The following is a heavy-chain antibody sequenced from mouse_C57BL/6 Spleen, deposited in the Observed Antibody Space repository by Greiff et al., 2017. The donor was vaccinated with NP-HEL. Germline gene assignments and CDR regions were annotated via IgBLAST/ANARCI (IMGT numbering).Heavy chain of an antibody. CDR3: TRNYYSNPAGFAY. CDR1: GYTFTSYW. V-gene: IGHV1-5*01. Sequence: VQLQQSGTVLARPGASVKMSCKTSGYTFTSYWMHWVKQRPGQGLEWIGAIYPGNSDTSYNQKFKGKAKLTAVTSASTAYMELSSLTNEDSAVYYCTRNYYSNPAGFAYWGQGTLVTVSA. D-gene: IGHD2-5*01. CDR2: IYPGNSDT. J-gene: IGHJ3*01.